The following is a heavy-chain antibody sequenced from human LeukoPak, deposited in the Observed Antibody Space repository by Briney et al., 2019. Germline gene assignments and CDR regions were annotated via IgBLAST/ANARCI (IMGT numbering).Heavy chain of an antibody. CDR1: GGSISSSSYN. CDR2: IYYSGST. V-gene: IGHV4-39*07. CDR3: ARDGTIAVAGRGGYFDY. Sequence: SETLSLTCTASGGSISSSSYNWGWIRQTPGKGLEWIGSIYYSGSTYYNPSLKSRVTISVDTSKNQFSLKLSSVTAADTAVYYCARDGTIAVAGRGGYFDYWGQGTLVTVSS. D-gene: IGHD6-19*01. J-gene: IGHJ4*02.